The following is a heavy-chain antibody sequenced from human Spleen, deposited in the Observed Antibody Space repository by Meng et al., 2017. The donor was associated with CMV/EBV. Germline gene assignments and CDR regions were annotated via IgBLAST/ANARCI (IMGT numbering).Heavy chain of an antibody. CDR2: ISWNSGRI. CDR3: AKGRLPAANYYYGMDV. V-gene: IGHV3-9*01. D-gene: IGHD2-2*01. Sequence: SLKISCAASGFTFEDYAMHWVRQAPGKGLEWVSSISWNSGRIDYAVSVKGRFTISRDNAKNSLFLQMNSLRADDSALYFCAKGRLPAANYYYGMDVWGQGTTVTVSS. J-gene: IGHJ6*02. CDR1: GFTFEDYA.